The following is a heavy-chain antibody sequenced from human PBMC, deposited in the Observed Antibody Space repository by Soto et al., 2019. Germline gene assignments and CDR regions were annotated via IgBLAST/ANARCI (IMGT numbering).Heavy chain of an antibody. V-gene: IGHV4-4*07. J-gene: IGHJ4*02. CDR3: ARDIGSYAYAEGY. D-gene: IGHD2-2*01. CDR1: GGSINSYW. CDR2: VYSSGTT. Sequence: KTSETLSLTCSVSGGSINSYWWSWIRQPAGKGLEWIGRVYSSGTTDYNPSLNSRATMSVETSKNQFSLKLTSVTAADTAVYYCARDIGSYAYAEGYWGQAIQLTAPQ.